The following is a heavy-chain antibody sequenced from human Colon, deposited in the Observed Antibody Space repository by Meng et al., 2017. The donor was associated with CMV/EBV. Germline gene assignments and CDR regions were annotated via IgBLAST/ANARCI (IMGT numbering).Heavy chain of an antibody. CDR1: GLTVISNY. J-gene: IGHJ5*02. CDR3: ARTNWFDP. Sequence: GESLKISCAASGLTVISNYLSWVRQAPGKGLEWVANIKEDGSRECYVDSVKGRFTISRDNAKNSLYLQMNSLRAEDTGVYYCARTNWFDPWGQGTLVTVSS. CDR2: IKEDGSRE. V-gene: IGHV3-7*01.